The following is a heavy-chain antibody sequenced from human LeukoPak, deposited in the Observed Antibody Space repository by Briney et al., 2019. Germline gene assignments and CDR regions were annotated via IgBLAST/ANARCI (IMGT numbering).Heavy chain of an antibody. Sequence: PGGSLRLSCAASGFTFSSYALSWVRQAPGEGLEWVSVISGGGHYTYCADSVKGRFTISRDNSKNILYLHMSSLRAADTAVYYCAKDRSSWYYPFDYWGQGTLVTVSS. V-gene: IGHV3-23*01. D-gene: IGHD6-13*01. J-gene: IGHJ4*02. CDR1: GFTFSSYA. CDR2: ISGGGHYT. CDR3: AKDRSSWYYPFDY.